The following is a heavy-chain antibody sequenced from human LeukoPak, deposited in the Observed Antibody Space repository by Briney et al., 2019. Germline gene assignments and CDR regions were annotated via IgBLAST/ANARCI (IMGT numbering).Heavy chain of an antibody. CDR2: IIPIFGTA. J-gene: IGHJ4*02. CDR1: GGTFSSYA. V-gene: IGHV1-69*13. Sequence: GASVKVSCKASGGTFSSYAISWVRQAPGQGLEWMGGIIPIFGTANYAQKFQGRVTITADESTSTAYMELRSLRSDDTAVYYCARVSAWELPGDYWGQGTLVTVSS. D-gene: IGHD1-26*01. CDR3: ARVSAWELPGDY.